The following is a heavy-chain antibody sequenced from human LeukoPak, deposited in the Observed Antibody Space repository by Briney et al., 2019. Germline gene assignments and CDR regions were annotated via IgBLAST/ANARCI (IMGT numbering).Heavy chain of an antibody. J-gene: IGHJ4*02. D-gene: IGHD2-8*02. V-gene: IGHV4-39*07. CDR2: INHSGST. CDR1: GGSISSSSYY. Sequence: SATLSLTCTVSGGSISSSSYYWSWIRQPPGKGLEWIGEINHSGSTNYNPSLKSRVTISVDTSKNQFSLKLSSVTAADTAVYYCAGGLVGALNYWGQGTLVTVSS. CDR3: AGGLVGALNY.